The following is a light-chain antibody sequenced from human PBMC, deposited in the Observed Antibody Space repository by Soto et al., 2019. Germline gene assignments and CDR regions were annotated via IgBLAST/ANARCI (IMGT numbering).Light chain of an antibody. Sequence: QSALTQPRSVSGSPGQSVTISCTGTSSVVGGYNFVSWYQQYPGKAPKLIIYDVTKGPSGVPDRFSGSKSGNTASLTISGLQTDDEADYYCCSYAGSYTHVFGTGTKVTVL. V-gene: IGLV2-11*01. CDR1: SSVVGGYNF. J-gene: IGLJ1*01. CDR3: CSYAGSYTHV. CDR2: DVT.